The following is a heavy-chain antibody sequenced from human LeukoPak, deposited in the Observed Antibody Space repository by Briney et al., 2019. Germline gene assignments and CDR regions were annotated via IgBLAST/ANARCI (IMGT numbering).Heavy chain of an antibody. CDR3: ARDSGLAPGPH. Sequence: SETLSLTCTVSGGSISSSNYHWTWIRQPAGTGLEWIGRIYKSGSANYNPSLKSRITLSIDTSNNQFFLELRSVTATDTAVYFCARDSGLAPGPHWGQGILVTVSS. J-gene: IGHJ4*02. D-gene: IGHD6-19*01. CDR1: GGSISSSNYH. V-gene: IGHV4-61*02. CDR2: IYKSGSA.